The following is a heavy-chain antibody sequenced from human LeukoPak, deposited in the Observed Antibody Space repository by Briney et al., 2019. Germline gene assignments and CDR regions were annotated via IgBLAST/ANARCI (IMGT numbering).Heavy chain of an antibody. D-gene: IGHD2-2*01. CDR3: ARDTIVVPAVIDH. J-gene: IGHJ4*02. CDR1: GFTFSSYS. CDR2: ISSSSSYI. Sequence: TGGSLRLSCAASGFTFSSYSMNWVRQAPGKGLEWVSSISSSSSYIYYADSVKGRFTISRDNAKNSLYLQMNSLRAEDTAVYYCARDTIVVPAVIDHWGQGTLVTVSS. V-gene: IGHV3-21*01.